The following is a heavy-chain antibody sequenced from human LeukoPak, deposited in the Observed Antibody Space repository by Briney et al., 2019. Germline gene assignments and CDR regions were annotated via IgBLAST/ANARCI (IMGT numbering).Heavy chain of an antibody. V-gene: IGHV3-20*04. CDR2: INWNGGST. Sequence: PGGSLRLSCASSGFTFDDYGMSWVRQAPGKGLEWGSGINWNGGSTGYADSVKGRFTISRDNAKNSLYLQMNSLRAEDTAFYYCAREVLTGHRAHYYFDYWGQGTLVTVSS. D-gene: IGHD3-9*01. CDR1: GFTFDDYG. J-gene: IGHJ4*02. CDR3: AREVLTGHRAHYYFDY.